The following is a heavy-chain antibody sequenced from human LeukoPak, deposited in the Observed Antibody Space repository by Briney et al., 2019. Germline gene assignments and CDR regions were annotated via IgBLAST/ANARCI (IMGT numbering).Heavy chain of an antibody. Sequence: SETLSLTCTVSGGSISSGSFYWSWIRQTAGKGLEWIGRIYPSGDSQYSPSYRSRATISLDTRNQFSLKLSSVTAADTAVYFCARGYDRNGYQSRGFDYWGQGALVNVSS. CDR1: GGSISSGSFY. CDR3: ARGYDRNGYQSRGFDY. J-gene: IGHJ4*02. V-gene: IGHV4-61*02. CDR2: IYPSGDS. D-gene: IGHD3-22*01.